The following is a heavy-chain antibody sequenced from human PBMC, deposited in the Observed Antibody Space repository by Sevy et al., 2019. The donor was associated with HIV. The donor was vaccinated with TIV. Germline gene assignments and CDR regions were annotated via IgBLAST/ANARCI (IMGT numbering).Heavy chain of an antibody. CDR3: AKIKGRQQLAGSYWFDP. CDR1: GFTFSSYA. D-gene: IGHD6-13*01. CDR2: ISGSGGST. Sequence: GGSLRLSCAASGFTFSSYAMSWVRQAPGKGLEWVSAISGSGGSTYYADSVKGRFTISRDNSKNTLYLQMNSLRAEDTAVYYCAKIKGRQQLAGSYWFDPWGQGTLVTVSS. V-gene: IGHV3-23*01. J-gene: IGHJ5*02.